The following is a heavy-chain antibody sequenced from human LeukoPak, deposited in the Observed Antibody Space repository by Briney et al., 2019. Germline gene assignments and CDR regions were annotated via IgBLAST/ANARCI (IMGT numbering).Heavy chain of an antibody. J-gene: IGHJ4*02. CDR3: AKENDIVVVYYFDY. CDR2: IRYDGSNK. CDR1: GFTFSSYG. V-gene: IGHV3-30*02. D-gene: IGHD2-2*01. Sequence: GGSLRLSCAASGFTFSSYGIHWVRQAPGKGLEWVAFIRYDGSNKYYADSVKGRFTISRDNSKNTLYLQMNSLRAEDTAVYYCAKENDIVVVYYFDYWGQGNLVTVSS.